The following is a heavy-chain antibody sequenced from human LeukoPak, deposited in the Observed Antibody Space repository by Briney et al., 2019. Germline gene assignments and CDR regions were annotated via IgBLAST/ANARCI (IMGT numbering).Heavy chain of an antibody. V-gene: IGHV3-21*01. CDR3: ARETYCTNTSCPIGDHFDY. J-gene: IGHJ4*02. Sequence: GGSLRLSCAASGFTFRSYSMNWVRQAPGKGLEWVSSISSSSRYIYYADSVKGRFTISRDNAKNSLYLQMNSLRAEDTAVYNCARETYCTNTSCPIGDHFDYWGQGTLVTVSS. CDR1: GFTFRSYS. D-gene: IGHD2-2*01. CDR2: ISSSSRYI.